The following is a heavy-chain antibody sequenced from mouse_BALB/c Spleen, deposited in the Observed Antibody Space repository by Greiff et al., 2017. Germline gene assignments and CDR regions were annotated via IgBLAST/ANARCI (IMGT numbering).Heavy chain of an antibody. CDR2: IRNKANGYTT. V-gene: IGHV7-3*02. CDR1: GFTFTDYY. CDR3: ARDKGSRCYYAMDY. Sequence: DVMLVESGGGLVQPGGSLRLSCATSGFTFTDYYMSWVRQPPGKALEWLGFIRNKANGYTTEYSASVKGRFTISRDNSQSILYLQMNTLRAEDSATYYCARDKGSRCYYAMDYWGQGTSVTVSS. J-gene: IGHJ4*01.